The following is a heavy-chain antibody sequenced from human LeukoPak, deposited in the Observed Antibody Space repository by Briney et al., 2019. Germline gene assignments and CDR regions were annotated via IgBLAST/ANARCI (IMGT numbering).Heavy chain of an antibody. J-gene: IGHJ4*02. CDR2: INPNSGST. CDR1: GYTFTGYY. D-gene: IGHD5-18*01. Sequence: ASVKVSCKASGYTFTGYYMHWVRQAPGQGLEWMGWINPNSGSTNYAQKFQGRVTMTRDTSISTAYMELSRLRSDDTAVYYCARCRTAMAEFDYWGQGTLVTVSS. V-gene: IGHV1-2*02. CDR3: ARCRTAMAEFDY.